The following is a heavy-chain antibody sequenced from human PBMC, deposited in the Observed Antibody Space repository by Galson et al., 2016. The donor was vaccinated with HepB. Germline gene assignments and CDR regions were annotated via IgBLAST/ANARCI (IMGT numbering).Heavy chain of an antibody. Sequence: SLRLSCAASGFNFSAYAMHWVRQAPGKGLEWVSFIWNDGGNKYYADSVKGRFTVSRDNSKNTLSLQMNSLRPEDTAVYYCAKDVSSGWSSPKPLQHWGLGTLVTVSS. CDR1: GFNFSAYA. D-gene: IGHD6-19*01. CDR2: IWNDGGNK. V-gene: IGHV3-33*03. J-gene: IGHJ1*01. CDR3: AKDVSSGWSSPKPLQH.